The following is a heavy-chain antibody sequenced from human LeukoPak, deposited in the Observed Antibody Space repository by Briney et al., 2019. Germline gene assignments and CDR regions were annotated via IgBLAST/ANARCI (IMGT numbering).Heavy chain of an antibody. CDR3: TTSPYDSSGYADY. CDR2: IKRKTDGGTT. D-gene: IGHD3-22*01. Sequence: GGSLRPSCAASGLTFSDAWMSWVRRAPGKGLEWVGRIKRKTDGGTTDYAAPVKGRFTISRDDSKNTLYLQMNSLKAEDTAVYYCTTSPYDSSGYADYWGQGTLVTVSS. CDR1: GLTFSDAW. V-gene: IGHV3-15*01. J-gene: IGHJ4*02.